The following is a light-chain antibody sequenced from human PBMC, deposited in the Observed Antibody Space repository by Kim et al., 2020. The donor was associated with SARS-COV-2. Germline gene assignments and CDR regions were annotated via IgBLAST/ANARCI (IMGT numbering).Light chain of an antibody. Sequence: ATSNCKSSQSVLYSSKNKNYLAWYQQKPGQPPKLLIYWASTREAGVPDRFSGSGSGTDFTLTISSLQAEDVAVYYCQQYYSTPRTFGQGTKVDIK. V-gene: IGKV4-1*01. CDR1: QSVLYSSKNKNY. J-gene: IGKJ1*01. CDR2: WAS. CDR3: QQYYSTPRT.